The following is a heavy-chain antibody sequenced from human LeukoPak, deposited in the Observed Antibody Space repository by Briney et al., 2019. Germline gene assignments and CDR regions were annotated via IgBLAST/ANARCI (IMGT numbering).Heavy chain of an antibody. CDR3: AKHYGSGTYYNYFDY. V-gene: IGHV3-23*01. D-gene: IGHD3-10*01. J-gene: IGHJ4*02. CDR2: ITGSGGGT. Sequence: GGSLRLSCAASGFTFSDYAMSWVRRAPGKGLEWVSAITGSGGGTFYADSVKGRFTISRGNSENTLYLQMNSLRAEDTAIYYCAKHYGSGTYYNYFDYWGQGTLVTVSS. CDR1: GFTFSDYA.